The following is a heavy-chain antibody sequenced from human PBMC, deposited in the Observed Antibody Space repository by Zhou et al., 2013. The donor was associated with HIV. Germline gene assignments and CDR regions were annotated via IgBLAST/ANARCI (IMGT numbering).Heavy chain of an antibody. CDR3: AMGIAAAGTDY. CDR1: SSYA. D-gene: IGHD6-13*01. V-gene: IGHV1-69*15. CDR2: IIPIFGTA. Sequence: SSYAISWVRQAPGQGLEWMGRIIPIFGTANYAQKFQGRVTITADESTSTAYMELSSLRSEDTAVYYCAMGIAAAGTDYWGQGTLVTVSS. J-gene: IGHJ4*02.